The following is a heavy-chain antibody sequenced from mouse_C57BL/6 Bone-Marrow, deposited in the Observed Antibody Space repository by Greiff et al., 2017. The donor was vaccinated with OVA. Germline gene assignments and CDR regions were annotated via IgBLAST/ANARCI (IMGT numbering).Heavy chain of an antibody. CDR3: TTYAYQAWFAY. J-gene: IGHJ3*01. D-gene: IGHD6-5*01. CDR1: GYTFTDYE. CDR2: IDPETGGT. V-gene: IGHV1-15*01. Sequence: QVQLQQSGAELVRPGASVTLSCKASGYTFTDYEMHWVKQTPVHGLEWIGAIDPETGGTAYNQKFKGKAILTADKSSSTAYMELRSLTSEDPAVYYCTTYAYQAWFAYWGQGTLVTVSA.